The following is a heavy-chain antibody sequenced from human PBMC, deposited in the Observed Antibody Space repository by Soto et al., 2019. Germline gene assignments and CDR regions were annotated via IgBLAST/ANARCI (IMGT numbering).Heavy chain of an antibody. J-gene: IGHJ6*02. CDR3: ARALVTDYNSRDYHYYFAMDV. Sequence: SETLSLTCVVSGGPVSGDDLYWSWIRHLPGKGLEWIANVYHTGTTYYNPSLKSRVSMSVDTSQNRFSLILASVTAADTAVYYCARALVTDYNSRDYHYYFAMDVWAQGTSVTSP. CDR2: VYHTGTT. D-gene: IGHD3-22*01. CDR1: GGPVSGDDLY. V-gene: IGHV4-31*02.